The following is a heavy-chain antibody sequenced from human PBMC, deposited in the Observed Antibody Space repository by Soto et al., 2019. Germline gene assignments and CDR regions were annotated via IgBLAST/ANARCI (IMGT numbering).Heavy chain of an antibody. CDR3: ARAGRLRYFDWLPGITGTTYYFDY. D-gene: IGHD3-9*01. CDR2: ISYDGSNK. Sequence: GGSLRLSCAASGFTFSSYAMHWVRLAPGKGLERVAVISYDGSNKYYADSVKGRFTISRDNSKNTLYLQMNSLRAEDTAVYYCARAGRLRYFDWLPGITGTTYYFDYWGQGTLVTVSS. J-gene: IGHJ4*02. V-gene: IGHV3-30-3*01. CDR1: GFTFSSYA.